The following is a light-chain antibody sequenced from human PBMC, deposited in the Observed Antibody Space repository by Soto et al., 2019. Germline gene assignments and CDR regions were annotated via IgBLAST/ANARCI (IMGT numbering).Light chain of an antibody. CDR1: QSVSSF. CDR3: QLRSNWLLT. Sequence: EIVLTQSPATLSLSPGERATLSCRASQSVSSFLAWFQQKPGQAPRLLIYDKSNRATGVPARFSGSGSGTDFTLTISSLEPGDFAVYYCQLRSNWLLTFGGGTKVEIK. CDR2: DKS. V-gene: IGKV3-11*01. J-gene: IGKJ4*01.